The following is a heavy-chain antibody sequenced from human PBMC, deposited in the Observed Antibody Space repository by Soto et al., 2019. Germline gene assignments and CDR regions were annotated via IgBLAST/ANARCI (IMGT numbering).Heavy chain of an antibody. Sequence: GASVKVSCKASGGTFSSYAISWVRRAPGQGLEWMGGIIPIFGTANYAQKFQGRVTITADESTSTAYMELSSLRSEDTAVYYCARSSGGVFGIIIEGSNWLPPWGQGSLVTVSS. CDR3: ARSSGGVFGIIIEGSNWLPP. CDR1: GGTFSSYA. D-gene: IGHD3-16*02. V-gene: IGHV1-69*13. CDR2: IIPIFGTA. J-gene: IGHJ5*02.